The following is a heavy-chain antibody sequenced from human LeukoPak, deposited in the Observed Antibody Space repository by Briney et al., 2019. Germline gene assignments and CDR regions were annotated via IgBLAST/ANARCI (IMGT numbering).Heavy chain of an antibody. D-gene: IGHD6-19*01. Sequence: SETLSLTCTVSGGSISSSSYSWGWIRQPPGKGLEWIGSIYYSGSTYYNPSLKSRVTISVDTSKNQFSLKLSSVTAADTAVYYCARVVAVAGTFLFDYWGQGTLVTVSS. J-gene: IGHJ4*02. V-gene: IGHV4-39*07. CDR1: GGSISSSSYS. CDR3: ARVVAVAGTFLFDY. CDR2: IYYSGST.